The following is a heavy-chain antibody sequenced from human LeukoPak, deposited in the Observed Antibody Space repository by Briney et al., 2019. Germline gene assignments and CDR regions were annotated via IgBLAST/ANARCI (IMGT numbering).Heavy chain of an antibody. CDR1: GFTFSSYS. D-gene: IGHD1-26*01. CDR3: ARSRDGSGSYYVFDY. J-gene: IGHJ4*02. V-gene: IGHV3-21*01. CDR2: ISSSSSYI. Sequence: GGSLRLSCAASGFTFSSYSMNWVRQAPGKGLEWVSSISSSSSYIYYADSVKGRFTISRDNAKNSLYLQMNSLRAEDTAVYYCARSRDGSGSYYVFDYWGQGTLVTVSS.